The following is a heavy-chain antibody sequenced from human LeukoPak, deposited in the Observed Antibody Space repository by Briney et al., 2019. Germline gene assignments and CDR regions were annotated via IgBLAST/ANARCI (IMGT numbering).Heavy chain of an antibody. CDR2: MYYGGNT. J-gene: IGHJ5*02. CDR3: AKAAIAVAGTGGWLDP. V-gene: IGHV4-59*01. Sequence: SETLSLTCTVSGGSISSYYWSWIRQTPGKGLEWIGYMYYGGNTNYNPSLKRRVSISVDASKNQLSLRLNSVTAADTAVYYCAKAAIAVAGTGGWLDPWGQGTLVTVSS. D-gene: IGHD6-19*01. CDR1: GGSISSYY.